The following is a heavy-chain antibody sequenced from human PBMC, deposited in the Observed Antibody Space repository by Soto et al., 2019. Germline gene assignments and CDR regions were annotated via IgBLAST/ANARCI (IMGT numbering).Heavy chain of an antibody. V-gene: IGHV4-59*01. D-gene: IGHD3-22*01. CDR3: ARDRKLELPGNYYDYGLDV. CDR2: ISSSGTV. J-gene: IGHJ6*02. Sequence: SETLSLTCSVSGGSIRGYFWTLIRQSPGRGLEWIGYISSSGTVNYNSSLKSRVTISLDRSRNQFSLKLSSVTAADKAVYFCARDRKLELPGNYYDYGLDVWGQGTTVTVSS. CDR1: GGSIRGYF.